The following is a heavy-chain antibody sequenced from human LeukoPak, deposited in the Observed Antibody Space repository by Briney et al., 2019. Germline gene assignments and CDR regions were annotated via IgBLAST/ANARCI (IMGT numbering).Heavy chain of an antibody. CDR2: ISSSGGST. Sequence: PGGSLRLSCAASGFTFNSNAMSWVRKAPGKGLEWVSSISSSGGSTYYPDSVKGRFTISRDNSKNTLYLQMNSLRDEDTAVYYCARDDDWAFDCWGQGTLVTVAP. CDR1: GFTFNSNA. CDR3: ARDDDWAFDC. D-gene: IGHD3-9*01. V-gene: IGHV3-23*01. J-gene: IGHJ4*02.